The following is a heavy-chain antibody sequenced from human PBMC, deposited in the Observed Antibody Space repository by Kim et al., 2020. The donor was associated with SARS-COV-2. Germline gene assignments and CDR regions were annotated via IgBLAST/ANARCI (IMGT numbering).Heavy chain of an antibody. CDR2: INTETGDT. D-gene: IGHD3-10*01. Sequence: ASVKVSCKASGYSFFTHGISWVRQAPGQGPEWMGWINTETGDTRYGETLQDRVTMTTDTGTSTVYMELKRLRSDDTAVYYCARDRQGRWFANDCWGQGTLVTVSS. V-gene: IGHV1-18*01. CDR1: GYSFFTHG. J-gene: IGHJ4*02. CDR3: ARDRQGRWFANDC.